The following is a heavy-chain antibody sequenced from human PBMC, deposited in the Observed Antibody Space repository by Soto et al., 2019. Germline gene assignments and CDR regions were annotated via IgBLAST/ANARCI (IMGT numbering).Heavy chain of an antibody. J-gene: IGHJ6*02. CDR3: ARGWDTAMVTRYYYYYYGMDV. D-gene: IGHD5-18*01. V-gene: IGHV4-34*01. CDR2: INHSGST. CDR1: GGSFSGYY. Sequence: QVQLQQWGAGLLKPSETLSLTCAVYGGSFSGYYWSWIRQPPGKGLEWIGEINHSGSTNYNPSLKSRVTISVDTSKNQFSLKLSSVTAADTAVYYCARGWDTAMVTRYYYYYYGMDVWGRGTTVTVSS.